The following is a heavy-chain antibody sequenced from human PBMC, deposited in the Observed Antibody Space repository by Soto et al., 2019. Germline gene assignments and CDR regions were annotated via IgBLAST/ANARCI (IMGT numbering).Heavy chain of an antibody. Sequence: PGESLKISCKGSGYSFTSYWIGWVRQMPGKGLEWMGIIYPGDSDTRYSPSFQGQVTISADKSISTAYLQWSSLKASDTAMYYCARLSYYYDSSGYLFDYWGQGTLVTVSS. CDR3: ARLSYYYDSSGYLFDY. CDR1: GYSFTSYW. D-gene: IGHD3-22*01. CDR2: IYPGDSDT. V-gene: IGHV5-51*01. J-gene: IGHJ4*02.